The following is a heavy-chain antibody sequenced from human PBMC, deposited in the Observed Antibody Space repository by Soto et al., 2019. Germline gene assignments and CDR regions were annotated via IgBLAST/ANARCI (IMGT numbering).Heavy chain of an antibody. CDR1: GFTFSSYA. D-gene: IGHD3-22*01. J-gene: IGHJ6*02. V-gene: IGHV3-30-3*01. CDR3: ARTDSSGYYYYYYYGMDV. CDR2: ISYDGSNK. Sequence: QVQLVESGGGVVQPGRSLRLSCAASGFTFSSYAMHWVRQAPGKGLEWVAVISYDGSNKYYADSVKGRFIISRDNSKNTLYLQMNSLRAEDTAVYYCARTDSSGYYYYYYYGMDVWGQGTTVTVSS.